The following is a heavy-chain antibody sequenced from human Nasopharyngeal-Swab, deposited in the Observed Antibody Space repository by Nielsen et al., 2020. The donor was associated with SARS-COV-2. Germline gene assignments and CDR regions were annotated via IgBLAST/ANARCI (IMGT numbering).Heavy chain of an antibody. J-gene: IGHJ3*02. CDR1: GGSISSGGYY. Sequence: SETLSLTCTVSGGSISSGGYYWSWIRQHPGKGLEWIGYIYYSGSTYYNPSLKSRVTISVDTSKNQFSLKLSSVTAADTAVYYCARDHGYYDFWSGSGAFDIWGQGTMVTVSS. CDR2: IYYSGST. D-gene: IGHD3-3*01. CDR3: ARDHGYYDFWSGSGAFDI. V-gene: IGHV4-31*03.